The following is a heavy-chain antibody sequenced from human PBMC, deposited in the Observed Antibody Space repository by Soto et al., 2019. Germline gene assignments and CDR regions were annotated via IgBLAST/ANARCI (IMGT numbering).Heavy chain of an antibody. V-gene: IGHV3-33*01. Sequence: QVQLVESGGGVVQPGRSLRLSCAASGFTFSSYGMHWVRQAPGKGLEWVAVIWYDGSNKYYADSVKGRFTISRDNSKNTLYLQMNSLRAEDTAVYYCASRGGSSIAASPDYYYGMDVWGQGTTVTVSS. CDR1: GFTFSSYG. J-gene: IGHJ6*02. CDR3: ASRGGSSIAASPDYYYGMDV. D-gene: IGHD6-6*01. CDR2: IWYDGSNK.